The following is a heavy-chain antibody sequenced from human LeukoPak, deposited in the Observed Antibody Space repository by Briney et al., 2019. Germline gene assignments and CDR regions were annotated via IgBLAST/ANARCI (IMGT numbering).Heavy chain of an antibody. Sequence: ASVKVSYKASGYTFTSYAMHWVRQAPGQRLEWMGWINAGNGNTKYSQKFQGRVTITRDTSASTAYMELSSLRSEDTAVYYCAREAGYGDHAYYYWGQGTLVTVSS. CDR2: INAGNGNT. CDR3: AREAGYGDHAYYY. V-gene: IGHV1-3*01. CDR1: GYTFTSYA. D-gene: IGHD4-17*01. J-gene: IGHJ4*02.